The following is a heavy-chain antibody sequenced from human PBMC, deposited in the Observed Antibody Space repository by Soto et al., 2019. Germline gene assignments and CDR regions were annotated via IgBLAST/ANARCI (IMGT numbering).Heavy chain of an antibody. CDR1: GFTFSSYG. CDR2: IWYDGSNK. CDR3: ARDPLYCSSTSCYSIDY. D-gene: IGHD2-2*01. J-gene: IGHJ4*02. V-gene: IGHV3-33*01. Sequence: QVQLVESGGGVVQPGRSLRLSCAASGFTFSSYGMHWVRQAPGKGLEWVAVIWYDGSNKYYADSVKGRFTIPRDNSKNTLYLQMNSLRAEDTAVYYCARDPLYCSSTSCYSIDYWGQGTLVTVSS.